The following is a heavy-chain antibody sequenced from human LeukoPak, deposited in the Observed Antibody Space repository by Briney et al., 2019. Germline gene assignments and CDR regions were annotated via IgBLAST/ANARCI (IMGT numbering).Heavy chain of an antibody. Sequence: GGSLRLSCAASGFSFSSYGMHWVRQAPGKGLEWVAFIRYDGSNKYYADCVKGRFTISRDNSRNTMYMQMNSLRAEDTAVYYCAKGVGAMVTTMCDYWGQGSLVTVSS. V-gene: IGHV3-30*02. CDR1: GFSFSSYG. J-gene: IGHJ4*02. D-gene: IGHD4-17*01. CDR2: IRYDGSNK. CDR3: AKGVGAMVTTMCDY.